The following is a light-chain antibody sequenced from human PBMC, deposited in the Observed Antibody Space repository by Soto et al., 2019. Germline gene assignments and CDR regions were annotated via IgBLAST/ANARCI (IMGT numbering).Light chain of an antibody. V-gene: IGKV3-11*01. J-gene: IGKJ1*01. Sequence: EIVLTQSPATLSLSPGERATLSCSASKSVSSYLDWYQQKPGQAPRLLIYDASNRATVIPARFSGSGSGTAFTITISSLEPEDFAVYYCQQRSNWPWTFGQGTKVEIK. CDR2: DAS. CDR3: QQRSNWPWT. CDR1: KSVSSY.